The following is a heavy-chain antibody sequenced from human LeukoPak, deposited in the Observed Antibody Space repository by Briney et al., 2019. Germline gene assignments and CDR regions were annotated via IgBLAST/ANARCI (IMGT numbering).Heavy chain of an antibody. V-gene: IGHV4-39*01. CDR2: IYHSGFA. Sequence: SETLSLTCNVSGGSINTNNYYWGWIRQPPGKGLEWIGSIYHSGFAYYNPSLKSRVTVSVDLSRNQFSLKLNSMTAADTAVYYCERHQSAFWYFDLWGRGTPVTVSS. J-gene: IGHJ2*01. CDR3: ERHQSAFWYFDL. CDR1: GGSINTNNYY.